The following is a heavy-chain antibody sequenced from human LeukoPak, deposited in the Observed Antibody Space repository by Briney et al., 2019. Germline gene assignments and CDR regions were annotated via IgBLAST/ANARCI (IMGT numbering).Heavy chain of an antibody. D-gene: IGHD1-14*01. V-gene: IGHV1-8*01. Sequence: ASVKVSCKASGYTFTSYDINCVRQATGQGLEWMGWMNPNSGNTGYAQKFQGRVTITRNTSISTAYMELDSLRSEATAVYYCARDPGMTTDDYWGQGTLVTVSS. J-gene: IGHJ4*02. CDR2: MNPNSGNT. CDR1: GYTFTSYD. CDR3: ARDPGMTTDDY.